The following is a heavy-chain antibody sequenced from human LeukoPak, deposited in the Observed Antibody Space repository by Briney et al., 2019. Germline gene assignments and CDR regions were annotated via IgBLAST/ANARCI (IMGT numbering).Heavy chain of an antibody. CDR3: ARADWSGKPSGD. J-gene: IGHJ4*02. Sequence: GGSPRLSCAASGFTFSSYSMNWVRQAPGKGLEWVSSISSSSSYIYYADSVKGRFTISRDNAKNSLYLQMNSLRAEDTAVYYCARADWSGKPSGDWGQGTLVTVSS. D-gene: IGHD3-3*01. CDR2: ISSSSSYI. CDR1: GFTFSSYS. V-gene: IGHV3-21*01.